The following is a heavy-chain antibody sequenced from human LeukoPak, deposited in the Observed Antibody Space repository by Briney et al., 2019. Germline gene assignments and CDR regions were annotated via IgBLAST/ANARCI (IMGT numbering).Heavy chain of an antibody. CDR3: ARSPSTWYFYYNGLDV. CDR2: ISGSADTT. Sequence: GRSLRLSCVGSGFTFSGSAMSWVCQAPGKGLEWVSAISGSADTTYYADSVKGRFTISRDNSESTLWLQMNGLRVEDTAVYYCARSPSTWYFYYNGLDVWGQGTTVTVS. J-gene: IGHJ6*02. CDR1: GFTFSGSA. D-gene: IGHD6-13*01. V-gene: IGHV3-23*01.